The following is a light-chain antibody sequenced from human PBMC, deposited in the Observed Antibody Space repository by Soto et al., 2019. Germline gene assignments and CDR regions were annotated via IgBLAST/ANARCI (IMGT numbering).Light chain of an antibody. J-gene: IGLJ1*01. CDR3: SSYTGSSTV. CDR2: DVS. V-gene: IGLV2-14*03. CDR1: SSDVGGYDY. Sequence: QSALTQPASVSGSPGQSITMSCTGTSSDVGGYDYVSWYQQHPDKAPKLIMYDVSTRPSGVSHRFSGSKSGSTASLTISGLQADDEADYYCSSYTGSSTVFGTGTKLTVL.